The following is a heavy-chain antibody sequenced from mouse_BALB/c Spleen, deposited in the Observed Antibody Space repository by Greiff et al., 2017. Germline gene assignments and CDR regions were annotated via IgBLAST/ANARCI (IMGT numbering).Heavy chain of an antibody. CDR3: TRRLRAKLYAMDY. D-gene: IGHD2-2*01. CDR2: IYPSDSYT. CDR1: GYTFTSYW. J-gene: IGHJ4*01. V-gene: IGHV1-69*02. Sequence: QVQLQQPGAELVRPGASVKLSCKASGYTFTSYWINWVKQRPGQGLEWIGNIYPSDSYTNYNQKFKDKATLTVDKSSSTAYMQLSSPTSEDSAVYYCTRRLRAKLYAMDYWGQGTSVTVSS.